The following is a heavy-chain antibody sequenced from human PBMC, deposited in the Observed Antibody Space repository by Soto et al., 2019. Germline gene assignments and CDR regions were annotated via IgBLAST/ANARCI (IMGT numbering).Heavy chain of an antibody. CDR2: ISYDGTNK. V-gene: IGHV3-30*03. J-gene: IGHJ6*02. CDR1: GFTFSVHG. CDR3: AISPEDYNDDVMDV. Sequence: QVQLVESGGGVVQPGRSLRLSCAASGFTFSVHGMHWVRQAPGKGLGWVALISYDGTNKYYADSVKGRFTISRDNSKNTLYLEINSLRAEDTAVYYCAISPEDYNDDVMDVWGQVTTVTVSS.